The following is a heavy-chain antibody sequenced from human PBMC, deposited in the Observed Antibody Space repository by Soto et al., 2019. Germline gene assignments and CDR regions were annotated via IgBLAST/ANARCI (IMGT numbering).Heavy chain of an antibody. CDR3: ADMRGQWLPRD. J-gene: IGHJ4*02. CDR2: IYYSGST. CDR1: GGSIRSYY. D-gene: IGHD6-19*01. Sequence: SETLSLTWSVSGGSIRSYYWSWIRQPPGKGLEWIGYIYYSGSTNYNPSLKSRVTISVDTSKNQFSLKLSSVTAADTAVYYCADMRGQWLPRDWGQGTLVTVSS. V-gene: IGHV4-59*08.